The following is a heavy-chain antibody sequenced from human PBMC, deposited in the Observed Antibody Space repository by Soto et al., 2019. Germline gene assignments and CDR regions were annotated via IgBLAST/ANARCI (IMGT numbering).Heavy chain of an antibody. CDR2: IIPIFGTA. V-gene: IGHV1-69*12. Sequence: QVQLVQSGAEVKKPGSSVKVSCKASGGTFSSYAISWVRQAPGQGLEWMGGIIPIFGTANYAQKFQGRVTIPADERTGTAYRGLGSRRSEDTAVYYCARVSGSSGYCDGAEEYFQHWGQGTLVTVSS. CDR3: ARVSGSSGYCDGAEEYFQH. J-gene: IGHJ1*01. D-gene: IGHD3-22*01. CDR1: GGTFSSYA.